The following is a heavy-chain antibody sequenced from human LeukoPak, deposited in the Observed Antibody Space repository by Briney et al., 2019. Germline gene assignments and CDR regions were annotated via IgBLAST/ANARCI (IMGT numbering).Heavy chain of an antibody. Sequence: GGSLRLSCLASGFSFNRFAMHWVRQAPGKGLEWLAVISYDGATTYYANSVKGRFIISRDNSKDTVFVQMSSLRAEDTAVYYCAKESKTRIAALDFWGQGTLVTVSS. J-gene: IGHJ4*02. V-gene: IGHV3-30-3*02. D-gene: IGHD6-13*01. CDR1: GFSFNRFA. CDR2: ISYDGATT. CDR3: AKESKTRIAALDF.